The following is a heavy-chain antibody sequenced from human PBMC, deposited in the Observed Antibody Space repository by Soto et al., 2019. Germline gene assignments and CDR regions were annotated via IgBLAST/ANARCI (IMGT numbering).Heavy chain of an antibody. CDR2: ISSSSSYI. Sequence: GGSLRLSCAASGITFSSYSMNWVRQAPGKGLEWVSSISSSSSYIYYADSVKGRFTISRDNAKNSLYLQMNSLRAEDTAVYYCARDLADRFDYWGQGTLVTVSS. J-gene: IGHJ4*02. CDR3: ARDLADRFDY. D-gene: IGHD3-16*01. CDR1: GITFSSYS. V-gene: IGHV3-21*01.